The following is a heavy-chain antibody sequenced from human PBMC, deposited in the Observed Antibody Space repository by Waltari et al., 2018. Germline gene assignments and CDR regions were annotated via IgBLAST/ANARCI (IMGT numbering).Heavy chain of an antibody. CDR2: VDNSGGRT. J-gene: IGHJ4*02. V-gene: IGHV3-23*01. CDR3: TKDRQSIQFEY. D-gene: IGHD6-19*01. Sequence: EVQLLESGGGLVQPGESLRLSCAASGFTFSTYAMNWVRQAPGKGLDGVSTVDNSGGRTFYAASVQGRFTISRDNLRNTVYLQMNSLRAEDTALYYCTKDRQSIQFEYWGQGILVTVSS. CDR1: GFTFSTYA.